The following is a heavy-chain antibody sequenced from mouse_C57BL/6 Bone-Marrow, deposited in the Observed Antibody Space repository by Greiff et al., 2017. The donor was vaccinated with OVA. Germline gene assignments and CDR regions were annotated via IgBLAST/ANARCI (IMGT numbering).Heavy chain of an antibody. CDR1: GFTFSDYY. Sequence: EVKLVESEGGLVQPGSSMKLSCTASGFTFSDYYMAWVRQVPEKGLEWVANINYDGSSTYYLDSLKSRFIISRDNAKNILYLQMSSLKSEDTATYYCASDPSYAWFAYWGQGTLVTVSA. CDR3: ASDPSYAWFAY. D-gene: IGHD2-12*01. CDR2: INYDGSST. V-gene: IGHV5-16*01. J-gene: IGHJ3*01.